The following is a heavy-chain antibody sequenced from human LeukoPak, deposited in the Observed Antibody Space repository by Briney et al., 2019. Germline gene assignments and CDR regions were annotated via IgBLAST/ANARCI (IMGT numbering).Heavy chain of an antibody. D-gene: IGHD5-18*01. CDR3: ARDRSVDTAMVDDAFDI. V-gene: IGHV1-69*06. CDR2: IIPIFGTA. J-gene: IGHJ3*02. Sequence: ASVKVSCKASGGTFSSYAISWVRQAPGQGLGWMGGIIPIFGTANYAQKFQGRVTITADKSTSTAYMELSSLRSEDTAVYYCARDRSVDTAMVDDAFDIWGQGTMVTVSS. CDR1: GGTFSSYA.